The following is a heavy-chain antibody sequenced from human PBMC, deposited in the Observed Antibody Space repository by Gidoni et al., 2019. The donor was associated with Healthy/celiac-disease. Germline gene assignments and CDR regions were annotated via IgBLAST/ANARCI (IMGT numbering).Heavy chain of an antibody. CDR1: GFTFSSYG. CDR3: ATDLGYCSGGSCHFFDY. CDR2: IRYDGSNK. J-gene: IGHJ4*02. Sequence: QVQLVESGGGVVQPGGSLRLSCAASGFTFSSYGMHWVRQAPGKGLEWVAFIRYDGSNKYYADSVKGRFTISRDNSKNTLYLQMNSLRAEDTAVYYCATDLGYCSGGSCHFFDYWGQGTLVTVSS. D-gene: IGHD2-15*01. V-gene: IGHV3-30*02.